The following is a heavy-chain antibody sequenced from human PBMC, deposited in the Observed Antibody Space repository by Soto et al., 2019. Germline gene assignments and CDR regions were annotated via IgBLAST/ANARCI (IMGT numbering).Heavy chain of an antibody. J-gene: IGHJ6*03. Sequence: PSETLSLTCTVSGGSISSSSYYWGWIRQPPGKGLEWIGSIYYSGSTYYNPSLKSRVTISVDTSKNQFSLKLSSVTAADTAVYYCALGGGDYYHYYMAVWGKGTSVTVSS. V-gene: IGHV4-39*01. CDR3: ALGGGDYYHYYMAV. CDR2: IYYSGST. CDR1: GGSISSSSYY.